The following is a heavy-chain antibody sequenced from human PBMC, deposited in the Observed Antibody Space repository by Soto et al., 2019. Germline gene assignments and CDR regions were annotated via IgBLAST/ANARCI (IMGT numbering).Heavy chain of an antibody. D-gene: IGHD2-2*01. CDR2: INPGNGDT. J-gene: IGHJ6*02. V-gene: IGHV1-3*01. CDR1: GYSFTKYG. Sequence: ASVKVSCKTSGYSFTKYGLHWVRQAPGQRLEWMGWINPGNGDTKYSQKFQGRVTITRDTSATTAYMELSSLRSEDSAVFYCARTDCSSTSCYHYYYYGMDVWGQGTTVTVSS. CDR3: ARTDCSSTSCYHYYYYGMDV.